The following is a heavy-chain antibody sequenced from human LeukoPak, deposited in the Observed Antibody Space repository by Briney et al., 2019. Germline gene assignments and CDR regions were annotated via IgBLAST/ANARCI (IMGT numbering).Heavy chain of an antibody. V-gene: IGHV3-30*09. CDR3: ARSRFLIGDYHVSYYYYGMDV. Sequence: GGSLRLSCAASGFTFSSYAMHWVRQAPGKGLEWVAVVSYDGSNKYYADSVKGRFAISRDNSKNTLYLQMNSLRAEDTAVYYCARSRFLIGDYHVSYYYYGMDVWGQGTTVTVSS. J-gene: IGHJ6*02. D-gene: IGHD4-17*01. CDR2: VSYDGSNK. CDR1: GFTFSSYA.